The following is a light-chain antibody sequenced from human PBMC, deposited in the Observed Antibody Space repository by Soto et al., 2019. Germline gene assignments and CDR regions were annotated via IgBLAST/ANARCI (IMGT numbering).Light chain of an antibody. CDR3: QQYTNWPPNT. CDR2: GAS. V-gene: IGKV3-15*01. Sequence: EILMAQSPDTLSVSRGEGATLSCRASQRVYSNLAWYQQRPGQAPRLLIYGASTRATGVPARFSGRGSGTEFTLTISSLQSEDFAVYYCQQYTNWPPNTFGQGTRLEI. J-gene: IGKJ5*01. CDR1: QRVYSN.